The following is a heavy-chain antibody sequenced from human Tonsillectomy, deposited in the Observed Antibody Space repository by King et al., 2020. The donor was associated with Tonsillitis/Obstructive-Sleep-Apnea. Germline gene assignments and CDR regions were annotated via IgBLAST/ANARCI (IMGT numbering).Heavy chain of an antibody. J-gene: IGHJ4*02. V-gene: IGHV1-18*01. CDR1: GYTFTSYG. Sequence: QLVQSGAEVKKPGASVKVPCKASGYTFTSYGISWVRQAPGQGLEWMGWISAYNAYTNYAQNLQGRLTMTTDTSTSTAYMDLRSLRSDDTAVYYCARDRGVVGATPPFDYWGQGTLVTVSS. CDR3: ARDRGVVGATPPFDY. CDR2: ISAYNAYT. D-gene: IGHD1-26*01.